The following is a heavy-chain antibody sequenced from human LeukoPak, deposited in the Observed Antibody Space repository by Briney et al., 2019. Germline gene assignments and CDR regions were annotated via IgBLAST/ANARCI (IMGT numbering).Heavy chain of an antibody. CDR3: ARDHDIVVVPAAADYYYYGMDV. J-gene: IGHJ6*02. Sequence: ASVKVSCKASGYTFTSYGISWVRQAPGQGLEWMGGISAYNGNTNYAQKLQGRVTMTTDTSTSTAYMELRSLRSDDTAVYYCARDHDIVVVPAAADYYYYGMDVWGQGTTVTVSS. D-gene: IGHD2-2*01. CDR2: ISAYNGNT. CDR1: GYTFTSYG. V-gene: IGHV1-18*01.